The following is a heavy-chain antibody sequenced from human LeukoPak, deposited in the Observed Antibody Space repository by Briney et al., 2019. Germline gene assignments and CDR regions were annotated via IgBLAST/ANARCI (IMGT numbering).Heavy chain of an antibody. J-gene: IGHJ4*02. Sequence: TGGSPRLSCVASGVSVSSNYMSWVRQAPGKGLEWVSVIHSGGSTYYADSVKGRFTISRDNSKNTLYLQMNSLRAEDTAVYTCARAYNWNLDYWGQGTLVTVSS. CDR3: ARAYNWNLDY. V-gene: IGHV3-53*01. CDR1: GVSVSSNY. CDR2: IHSGGST. D-gene: IGHD1-20*01.